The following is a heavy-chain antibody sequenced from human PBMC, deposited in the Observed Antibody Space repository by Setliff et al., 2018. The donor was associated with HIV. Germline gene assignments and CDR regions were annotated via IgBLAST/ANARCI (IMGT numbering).Heavy chain of an antibody. Sequence: LRLSCTASGFTFGDYTLSWVRQAPGKGLEWVGLIRSKGYGGTTDYAASVKGRFTIARDDSKSFAYLQMNSLKTEDTAVYYCTREGVTFDDYYYMDVWGKGTTVTVSS. J-gene: IGHJ6*03. D-gene: IGHD2-21*02. CDR2: IRSKGYGGTT. CDR1: GFTFGDYT. V-gene: IGHV3-49*04. CDR3: TREGVTFDDYYYMDV.